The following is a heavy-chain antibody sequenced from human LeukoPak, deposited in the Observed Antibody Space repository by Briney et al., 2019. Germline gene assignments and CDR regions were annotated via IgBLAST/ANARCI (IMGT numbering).Heavy chain of an antibody. Sequence: GGSLRLSCTASGFSFGDDAWSWFRQAPGKGLEFVCFIRKKGYGETTDYAASVRGRFTISRDDAKSIAYLQMNSLEIEDTALYYCSRGLHDYGDSNYYFDQWGRGSQVTVSS. V-gene: IGHV3-49*03. J-gene: IGHJ4*02. CDR1: GFSFGDDA. CDR2: IRKKGYGETT. CDR3: SRGLHDYGDSNYYFDQ. D-gene: IGHD4-17*01.